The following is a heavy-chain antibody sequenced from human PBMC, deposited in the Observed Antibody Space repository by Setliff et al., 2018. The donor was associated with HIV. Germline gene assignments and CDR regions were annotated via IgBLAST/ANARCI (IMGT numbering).Heavy chain of an antibody. CDR1: GYTFTDYH. CDR3: ARDGNLYTTSITAGPYYFDF. Sequence: ASVKVSCKASGYTFTDYHMHWVRQAPGQGLEWMGWINPSSGSTTYAQKFQGRVTMTRDTSTSTVYMELSSLRSEDTAVYYCARDGNLYTTSITAGPYYFDFWGQGTLVTVSS. J-gene: IGHJ4*02. V-gene: IGHV1-46*01. D-gene: IGHD6-13*01. CDR2: INPSSGST.